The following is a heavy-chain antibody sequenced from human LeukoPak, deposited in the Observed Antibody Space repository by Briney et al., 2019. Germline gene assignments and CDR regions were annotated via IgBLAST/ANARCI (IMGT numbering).Heavy chain of an antibody. CDR1: GFTFSNYA. V-gene: IGHV3-23*01. J-gene: IGHJ3*02. CDR3: ARLLGELSLYPHLTSPFNI. D-gene: IGHD3-16*02. CDR2: VSSSGGST. Sequence: PGGSLRLSCAASGFTFSNYAMSWVRQAPGKGLEWVSGVSSSGGSTYYADSVKGRFTISRDNSKNTLYLQMNSLRAEDTAVYYCARLLGELSLYPHLTSPFNIWAQGTMVTVS.